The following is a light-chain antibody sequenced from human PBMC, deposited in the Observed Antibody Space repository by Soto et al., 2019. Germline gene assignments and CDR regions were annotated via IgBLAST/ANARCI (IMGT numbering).Light chain of an antibody. V-gene: IGLV1-51*01. J-gene: IGLJ1*01. CDR1: RSNIGDNS. CDR3: GTWDDRLNGYV. Sequence: QSVLTQPPSVSAAPGQTVTISCSGGRSNIGDNSVSWYQQLPGEAPKLLIDDNDLRPSGIPDRFSGSRSGTSATLAITGLQTGDEADYYCGTWDDRLNGYVFGTGTKVTVL. CDR2: DND.